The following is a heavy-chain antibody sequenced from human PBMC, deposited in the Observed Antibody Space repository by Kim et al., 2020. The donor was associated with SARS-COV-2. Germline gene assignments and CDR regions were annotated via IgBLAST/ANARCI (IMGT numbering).Heavy chain of an antibody. CDR3: ARARGYNFDL. Sequence: TRYYADHVKGRFTISRDNAKNSLYLQMNSLRDEGTAVYYCARARGYNFDLWGRGTLVTVSS. CDR2: TR. V-gene: IGHV3-48*02. D-gene: IGHD1-1*01. J-gene: IGHJ2*01.